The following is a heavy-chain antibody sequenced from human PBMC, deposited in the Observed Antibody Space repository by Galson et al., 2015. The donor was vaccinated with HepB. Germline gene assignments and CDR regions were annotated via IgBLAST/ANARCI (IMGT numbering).Heavy chain of an antibody. CDR3: ARDPSGSYWGRWFDL. J-gene: IGHJ5*02. Sequence: CAISGDSVSSNSAAWNWIRQSPSGGLEWLGRTCYRSKWYNDYAESVKSRMTIKPDTSKNEFSLQLNSVTPEDTAVYYCARDPSGSYWGRWFDLWGQGIPVTVSS. CDR2: TCYRSKWYN. V-gene: IGHV6-1*01. D-gene: IGHD1-26*01. CDR1: GDSVSSNSAA.